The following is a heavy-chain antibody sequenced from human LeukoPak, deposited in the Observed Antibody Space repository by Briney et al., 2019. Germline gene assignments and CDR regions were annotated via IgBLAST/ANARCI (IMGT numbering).Heavy chain of an antibody. CDR1: GYTFTSYG. CDR3: ARALDILTGPDY. J-gene: IGHJ4*02. CDR2: ISTYNGNT. Sequence: GASVKVSCKASGYTFTSYGISWVRQAPGQGLEWMGWISTYNGNTNYAQKVQGRVTMTTDTSTSTAYMELRSLRSDDTAMYYCARALDILTGPDYWGQGTLVTVSS. V-gene: IGHV1-18*01. D-gene: IGHD3-9*01.